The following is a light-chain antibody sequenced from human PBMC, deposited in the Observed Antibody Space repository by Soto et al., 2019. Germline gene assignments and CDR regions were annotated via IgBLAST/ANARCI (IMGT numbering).Light chain of an antibody. CDR1: SSDVGGYNY. CDR3: SSYTSSSTLV. Sequence: QSVLTQPASVSGSLGQSITISCTGTSSDVGGYNYVSWYQQHPGKAPKLMIYDVSNRPSGVSNRFSGSKSGNTASLTISGLQAEDEADYYCSSYTSSSTLVFGTGTKVTV. J-gene: IGLJ1*01. CDR2: DVS. V-gene: IGLV2-14*01.